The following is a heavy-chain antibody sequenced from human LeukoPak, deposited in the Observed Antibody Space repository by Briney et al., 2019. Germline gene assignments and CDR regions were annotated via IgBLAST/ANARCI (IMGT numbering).Heavy chain of an antibody. CDR2: IYYSGST. CDR3: ARDVGGIAVADNYFDY. Sequence: SETLSLTCTVSCGSISSYYWSWIRQPPGKGLEWIGYIYYSGSTNYNPSLKSRVTISVDTSKNQFSLKLSSVTAADTAVYYCARDVGGIAVADNYFDYWGQGTLVTVSS. CDR1: CGSISSYY. D-gene: IGHD6-19*01. V-gene: IGHV4-59*01. J-gene: IGHJ4*02.